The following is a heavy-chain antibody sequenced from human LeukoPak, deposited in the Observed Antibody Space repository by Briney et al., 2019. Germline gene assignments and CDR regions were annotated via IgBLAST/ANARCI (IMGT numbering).Heavy chain of an antibody. J-gene: IGHJ5*02. CDR3: ARVATPGHP. CDR1: GGSFSGYY. Sequence: SETLSLTCAVCGGSFSGYYWSWIRQPPGKGLEWIGEINHSGSTNYNPSLKSRVTISVDTSKNQFSLKLSSVTAADTAVYYCARVATPGHPWGQGTLVTVSS. V-gene: IGHV4-34*01. D-gene: IGHD5-12*01. CDR2: INHSGST.